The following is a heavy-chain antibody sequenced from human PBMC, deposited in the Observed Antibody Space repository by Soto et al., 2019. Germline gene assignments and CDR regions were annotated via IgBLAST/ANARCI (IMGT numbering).Heavy chain of an antibody. Sequence: PGGSLRLSCAASGFTFSSYAMSWVRQAPGKGLEWVSAIIGSGGSTNYADSVKGRFTISRDNSKNTLYLQMNSLRAEDTAVYYCAKEVEPIGVPLFDSWGQGTQLTVSS. CDR1: GFTFSSYA. CDR3: AKEVEPIGVPLFDS. D-gene: IGHD3-3*01. V-gene: IGHV3-23*01. CDR2: IIGSGGST. J-gene: IGHJ4*02.